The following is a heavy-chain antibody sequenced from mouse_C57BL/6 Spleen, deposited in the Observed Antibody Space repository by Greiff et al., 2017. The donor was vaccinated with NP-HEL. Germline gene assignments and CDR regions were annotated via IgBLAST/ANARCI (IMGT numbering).Heavy chain of an antibody. CDR3: ARVGRDDYFDY. CDR2: IRNKANGYTT. D-gene: IGHD3-3*01. J-gene: IGHJ2*01. CDR1: GFTFTDYY. Sequence: DVMLVESGGGLVQPGGSLSLSCAASGFTFTDYYMSWVRQPPGKALEWLGFIRNKANGYTTEYSASVKGRFTISRDNSQSILYLQMNALRAEDSATYYCARVGRDDYFDYWGQGTTLTVSS. V-gene: IGHV7-3*01.